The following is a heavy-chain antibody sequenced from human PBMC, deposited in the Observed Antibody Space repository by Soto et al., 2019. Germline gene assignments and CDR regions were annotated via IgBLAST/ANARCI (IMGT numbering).Heavy chain of an antibody. J-gene: IGHJ4*02. CDR1: GFTFSSYG. CDR2: ISYDGSNK. CDR3: AKDRGDYYGSGSDY. V-gene: IGHV3-30*18. Sequence: GGSLRLSCAASGFTFSSYGMHWVRQAPGKGLEWVAVISYDGSNKYYADSVKGRFTISRDNSKNTLYLQMNSLRAEDTAVYYCAKDRGDYYGSGSDYWGQGTLVTVSS. D-gene: IGHD3-10*01.